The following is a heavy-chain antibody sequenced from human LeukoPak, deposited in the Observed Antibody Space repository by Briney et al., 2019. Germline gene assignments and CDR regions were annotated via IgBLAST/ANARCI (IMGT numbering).Heavy chain of an antibody. CDR2: IYYSGST. CDR3: ARDVGYYDSSGYVSDY. Sequence: SETLSLTCTVSGVSISSGGYYWSWIRQHPGKGLEWIGYIYYSGSTYYNPSLKSRVTISVDTSKNQFSLKLSSVTAADTAVYYCARDVGYYDSSGYVSDYWGQGTLVTVSS. D-gene: IGHD3-22*01. J-gene: IGHJ4*02. V-gene: IGHV4-31*03. CDR1: GVSISSGGYY.